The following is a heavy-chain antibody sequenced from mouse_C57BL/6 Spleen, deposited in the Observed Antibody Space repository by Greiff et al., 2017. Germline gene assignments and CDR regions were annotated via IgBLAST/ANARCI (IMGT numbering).Heavy chain of an antibody. CDR2: IDPSDSET. Sequence: QVQLQQPGAELVRPGSSVKLSCKASGYTFTSYWMHWVKQRPIQGLEWIGNIDPSDSETHYNQKFKDKATLTVDKSSSTAYMQLSSLTSEDSAVYYCARGLRRTILYAMDYWGQGTSVTVSS. J-gene: IGHJ4*01. D-gene: IGHD2-4*01. CDR3: ARGLRRTILYAMDY. V-gene: IGHV1-52*01. CDR1: GYTFTSYW.